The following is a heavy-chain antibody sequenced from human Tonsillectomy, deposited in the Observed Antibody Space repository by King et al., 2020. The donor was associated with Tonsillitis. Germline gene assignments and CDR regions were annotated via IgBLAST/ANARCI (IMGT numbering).Heavy chain of an antibody. D-gene: IGHD3-3*01. CDR2: IKSKTDGGTT. CDR1: GFTFSNAW. J-gene: IGHJ2*01. CDR3: TTVQTHYDFWSGRDGDFDL. V-gene: IGHV3-15*01. Sequence: VQLVESGGGLVKPGGSLRLSCAASGFTFSNAWMSWVRQAPGKGLEWVGRIKSKTDGGTTDYAAPVKGRFTISRDDSKNTLYLQMNSLKTEDTAVYYCTTVQTHYDFWSGRDGDFDLWGRGTLVTVSS.